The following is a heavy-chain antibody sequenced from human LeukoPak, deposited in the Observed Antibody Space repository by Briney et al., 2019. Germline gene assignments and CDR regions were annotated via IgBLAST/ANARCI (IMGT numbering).Heavy chain of an antibody. V-gene: IGHV3-30*18. D-gene: IGHD3-9*01. Sequence: PGGSLRLSCAASGFTFSSYGMHWVRQAPGKGLEWVAVISYDGSNKYYADSVKGRFTISRDNSKNTLYLQMNSLRAEDTAAYYCAKAHRVLRYFDWFVDGMDVWGQGTTVTVSS. CDR3: AKAHRVLRYFDWFVDGMDV. CDR2: ISYDGSNK. CDR1: GFTFSSYG. J-gene: IGHJ6*02.